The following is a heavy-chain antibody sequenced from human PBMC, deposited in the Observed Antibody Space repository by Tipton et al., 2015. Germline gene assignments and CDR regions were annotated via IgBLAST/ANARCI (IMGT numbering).Heavy chain of an antibody. Sequence: SLRLSCSAAGFTLSRYAMNWVRQAPGKGLEWVSAISGYGGSGGRTYYADSVKGRFTISRDNSKNTLYLQLNSLRAEDTAVYYCALSYGDAGRGRLDYYYYGMDVWGQGTTVTVSS. V-gene: IGHV3-23*01. J-gene: IGHJ6*02. D-gene: IGHD4-17*01. CDR3: ALSYGDAGRGRLDYYYYGMDV. CDR1: GFTLSRYA. CDR2: ISGYGGSGGRT.